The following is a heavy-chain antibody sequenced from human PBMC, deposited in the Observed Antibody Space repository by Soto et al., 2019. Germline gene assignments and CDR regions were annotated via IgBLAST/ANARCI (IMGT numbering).Heavy chain of an antibody. D-gene: IGHD5-18*01. Sequence: EVQLLESGGGLVQPGGSLRLSCAASAFTFSSYAMTWVRQAPGKGLEWVSAISSTGGSTYYADSVKGRFTISRDNSKNTLYLQMHSLRAEDTAVYFCAKDGIQLWTYLHYWGQGTLVTVSS. V-gene: IGHV3-23*01. CDR1: AFTFSSYA. J-gene: IGHJ4*02. CDR2: ISSTGGST. CDR3: AKDGIQLWTYLHY.